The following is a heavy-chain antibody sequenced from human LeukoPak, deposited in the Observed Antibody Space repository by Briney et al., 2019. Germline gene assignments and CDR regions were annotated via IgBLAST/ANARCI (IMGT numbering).Heavy chain of an antibody. D-gene: IGHD3-22*01. J-gene: IGHJ5*02. V-gene: IGHV1-18*01. CDR2: IHTYNGHT. Sequence: ASVKVSCKASGYTFNSYGITWVRQAPGQGLEWMGWIHTYNGHTNYAQKLQGRVTMTTDTSTSTAYMELRSLRSDDTAVYYCARDQYYDSKGWFDPWGQGTLVTVSS. CDR1: GYTFNSYG. CDR3: ARDQYYDSKGWFDP.